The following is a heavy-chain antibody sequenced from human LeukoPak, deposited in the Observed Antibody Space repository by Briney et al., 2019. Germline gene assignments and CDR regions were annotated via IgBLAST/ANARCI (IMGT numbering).Heavy chain of an antibody. J-gene: IGHJ3*02. Sequence: PGGSLRLSCAASGFTFSSYSMNWVRQAPGKGLEWVSSISSSSSYIYYADSVKGRFTISRDNAKNSLYLQMNSLRAEDTAVYYCARVAVAHDAFDIWGQGTMVTVSS. CDR3: ARVAVAHDAFDI. V-gene: IGHV3-21*01. D-gene: IGHD6-19*01. CDR1: GFTFSSYS. CDR2: ISSSSSYI.